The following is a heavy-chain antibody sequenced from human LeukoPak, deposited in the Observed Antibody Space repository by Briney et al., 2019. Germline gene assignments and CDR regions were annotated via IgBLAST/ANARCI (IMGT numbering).Heavy chain of an antibody. CDR3: ARGPYSYDSSGAFDI. CDR1: GGSISTTNYY. V-gene: IGHV4-39*07. Sequence: SETLSLTCTVSGGSISTTNYYWGWIRQSPGKGLEWFGCVYYSGSTYYNPSLKSRVTISVDTSQNQFSLKLSSVTAADTAVYFCARGPYSYDSSGAFDIWGQGTMVTVSS. CDR2: VYYSGST. D-gene: IGHD3-22*01. J-gene: IGHJ3*02.